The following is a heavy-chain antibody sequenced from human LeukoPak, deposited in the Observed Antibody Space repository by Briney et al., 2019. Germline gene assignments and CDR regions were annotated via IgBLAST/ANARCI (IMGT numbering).Heavy chain of an antibody. CDR1: GFTFSNFG. J-gene: IGHJ4*02. D-gene: IGHD4-17*01. Sequence: GRSLRLSCAASGFTFSNFGMHWVRQAPGKGLEWVAVIWYDGSNKYYGESVKGRFTISRDNSKNTLYLQMNSLRVEDTAVYYCARVGFGDYGPDYWGQGTLVTVSS. CDR2: IWYDGSNK. CDR3: ARVGFGDYGPDY. V-gene: IGHV3-33*01.